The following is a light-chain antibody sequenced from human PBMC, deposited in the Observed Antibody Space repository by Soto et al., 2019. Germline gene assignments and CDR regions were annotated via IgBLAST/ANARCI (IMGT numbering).Light chain of an antibody. J-gene: IGLJ3*02. Sequence: QSALTQPASVSGSPGQSITISCTGTSSDVGSYNYVSWYQQHPGKAPKLMIYDVSNRPSGVSNRFSGSKSGNTASLTISGLQADDQAEYYCSSFTSINTVVFGGGTKVTVL. CDR1: SSDVGSYNY. V-gene: IGLV2-14*03. CDR2: DVS. CDR3: SSFTSINTVV.